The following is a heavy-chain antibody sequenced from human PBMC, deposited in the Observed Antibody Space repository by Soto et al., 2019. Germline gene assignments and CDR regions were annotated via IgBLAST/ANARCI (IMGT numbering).Heavy chain of an antibody. Sequence: SETLSLTCTVSGGSISSYYWSWIRQPPGKGLEWIGYIYYSGSTNYNPSLKSRVTMSLDTSKSQFSLRLSSVTAADTAVYYCARTGGRLPKTYYFDYWGQGALVTVSS. CDR2: IYYSGST. CDR1: GGSISSYY. D-gene: IGHD5-12*01. J-gene: IGHJ4*02. CDR3: ARTGGRLPKTYYFDY. V-gene: IGHV4-59*08.